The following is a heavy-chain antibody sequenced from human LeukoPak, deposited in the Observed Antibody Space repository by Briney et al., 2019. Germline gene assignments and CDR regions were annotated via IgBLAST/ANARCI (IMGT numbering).Heavy chain of an antibody. V-gene: IGHV3-21*01. CDR3: ARDLAWGAY. D-gene: IGHD4/OR15-4a*01. Sequence: GGSLRLSCVASGFTFSIYTMSWVRQAPGKGLEWVSSITSSSSSIYSADSVKGRLTIPRDNAKNSLYLEMNSLRDEDTAVYYCARDLAWGAYWGQGTLVTVPS. J-gene: IGHJ4*02. CDR2: ITSSSSSI. CDR1: GFTFSIYT.